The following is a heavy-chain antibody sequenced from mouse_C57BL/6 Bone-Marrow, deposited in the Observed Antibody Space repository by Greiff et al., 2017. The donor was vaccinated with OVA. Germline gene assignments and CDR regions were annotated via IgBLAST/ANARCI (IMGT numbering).Heavy chain of an antibody. J-gene: IGHJ2*01. CDR2: ISDGGSYT. Sequence: EVKLMESGGGLVKPGGSLKLSCAASGFTFSSYAMSWVRQTPEKRLEWVATISDGGSYTYYPDNVKGRFTISRDNAKNNLYLQMSHLQSEDTAMYYCARDPYYFDYWGQGTTLTVSS. V-gene: IGHV5-4*01. CDR3: ARDPYYFDY. CDR1: GFTFSSYA.